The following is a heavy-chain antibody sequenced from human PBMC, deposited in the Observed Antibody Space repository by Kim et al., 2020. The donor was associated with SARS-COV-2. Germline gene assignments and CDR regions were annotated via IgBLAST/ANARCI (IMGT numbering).Heavy chain of an antibody. Sequence: GGSLRLSCAASGFTFSSYWMSWVRQAPGKGLEWVANIKQDGSEKYYVDSVKGRFTISRDNAKNSLYLQMNSLRAEDTAVYYCARDLGKWYYYGSGSSEFDLWGRGTLVTVSS. CDR2: IKQDGSEK. CDR1: GFTFSSYW. D-gene: IGHD3-10*01. CDR3: ARDLGKWYYYGSGSSEFDL. V-gene: IGHV3-7*01. J-gene: IGHJ2*01.